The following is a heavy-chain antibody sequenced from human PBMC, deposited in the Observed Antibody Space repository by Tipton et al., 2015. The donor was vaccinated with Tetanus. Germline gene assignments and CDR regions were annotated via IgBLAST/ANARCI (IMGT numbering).Heavy chain of an antibody. J-gene: IGHJ5*02. D-gene: IGHD2-2*01. V-gene: IGHV3-11*01. CDR1: GFTFSGFY. CDR3: ARGLERLYCTSTVCHPNWCGP. CDR2: TSGSGNTI. Sequence: SLRLSCAGSGFTFSGFYMSWIRQAPGRGLEWVAYTSGSGNTILYSDSVKGRFTVSRDNADNSVYLQMNHLRDDDTAMYFCARGLERLYCTSTVCHPNWCGPWGQGTLVTVSS.